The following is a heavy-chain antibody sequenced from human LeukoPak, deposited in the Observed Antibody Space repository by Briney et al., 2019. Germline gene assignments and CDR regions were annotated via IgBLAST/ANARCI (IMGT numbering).Heavy chain of an antibody. J-gene: IGHJ4*02. CDR1: GFTSSSYS. CDR3: ARGINGPNYYDSSGYYCFDY. CDR2: ISSSSSYI. V-gene: IGHV3-21*01. D-gene: IGHD3-22*01. Sequence: GGSLRLSCAASGFTSSSYSMNWVRQAPGKGLEWVSSISSSSSYIYYADSVKGRFTISRDNAKNSLYLQMNSLRAEDTAVYYCARGINGPNYYDSSGYYCFDYWGQGTLVTVSS.